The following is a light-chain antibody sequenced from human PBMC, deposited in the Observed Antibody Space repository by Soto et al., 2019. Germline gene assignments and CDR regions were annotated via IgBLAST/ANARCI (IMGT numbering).Light chain of an antibody. CDR1: SSDVGGYNY. J-gene: IGLJ2*01. Sequence: QSALTQPAYVSGSPGQSITISCTGTSSDVGGYNYVSWYQQHPGKAPKLMIYEVSNRPSGVSNRFSGSKSGNTASLTISGLQAEDEADYYCSSYTSSSTIVVFGGGTKVTVL. CDR3: SSYTSSSTIVV. V-gene: IGLV2-14*01. CDR2: EVS.